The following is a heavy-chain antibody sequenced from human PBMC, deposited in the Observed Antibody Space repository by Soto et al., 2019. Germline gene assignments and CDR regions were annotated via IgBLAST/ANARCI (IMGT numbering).Heavy chain of an antibody. Sequence: PSETLSLTCAVYGGSFSGYYWSWIRQPPGKGLEWIGEINHSGSTNYNPSLKSRVTISVDTSKNQFSLKLSSVTAADTAVYYCARESLSGSFRYYYYYMDVWGKGTTVTVSS. CDR3: ARESLSGSFRYYYYYMDV. D-gene: IGHD3-10*01. V-gene: IGHV4-34*01. CDR2: INHSGST. J-gene: IGHJ6*03. CDR1: GGSFSGYY.